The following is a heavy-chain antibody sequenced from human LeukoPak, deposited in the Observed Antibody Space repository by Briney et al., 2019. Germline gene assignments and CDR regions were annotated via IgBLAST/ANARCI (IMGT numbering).Heavy chain of an antibody. CDR1: GFTFSSHA. J-gene: IGHJ5*02. CDR2: ISGIGGST. D-gene: IGHD2-2*01. Sequence: GGVLGLSFAAPGFTFSSHAMSWDRQAPRKGPEGVSAISGIGGSTYYADSVKGRFTISRDNSKNTLYLQMNSLRAEDTAVYYCAKQKGYCSSTSCYRNWFDPWGQGTLVTVSS. CDR3: AKQKGYCSSTSCYRNWFDP. V-gene: IGHV3-23*01.